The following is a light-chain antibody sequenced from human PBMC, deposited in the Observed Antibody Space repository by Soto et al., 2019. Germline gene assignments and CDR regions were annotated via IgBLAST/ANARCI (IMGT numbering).Light chain of an antibody. CDR3: QHYNDCPCTLS. V-gene: IGKV3-15*01. Sequence: EIVTTQSPATLSVSPGERPTLSCTATQSVSRNLAWYQQKPGQAPRVLIYGASTRATGIPARFSCSGSGTEFTLTISSLQSEDFAVDYCQHYNDCPCTLSFGQGMRVEIK. CDR1: QSVSRN. CDR2: GAS. J-gene: IGKJ1*01.